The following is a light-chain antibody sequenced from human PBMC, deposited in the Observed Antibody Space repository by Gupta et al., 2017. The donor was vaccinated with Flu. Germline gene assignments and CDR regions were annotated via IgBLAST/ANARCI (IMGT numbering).Light chain of an antibody. Sequence: ESTTLTCRASNSVSSNYFAWYQQKPGQAPRLLIYGASNRASGIPDRFSGSGSGTDFTFTIRRLEPEDSAVYYCQHFGSSPYTFGQGTKLEI. CDR1: NSVSSNY. J-gene: IGKJ2*01. CDR3: QHFGSSPYT. CDR2: GAS. V-gene: IGKV3-20*01.